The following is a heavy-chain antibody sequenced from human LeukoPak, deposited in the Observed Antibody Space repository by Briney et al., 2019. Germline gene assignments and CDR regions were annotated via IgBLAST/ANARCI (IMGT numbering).Heavy chain of an antibody. CDR2: IYTTGGT. CDR1: GASTTSYY. Sequence: PSEALSLTCTVSGASTTSYYWSWIRQPAGKGLEWIGRIYTTGGTNYNPSLKSRVTMSVDTSKRRFSLRLTSVTAAGTAVYYCASGSGSYFSRGMDVWGQGTTVTVSS. J-gene: IGHJ6*02. D-gene: IGHD3-10*01. CDR3: ASGSGSYFSRGMDV. V-gene: IGHV4-4*07.